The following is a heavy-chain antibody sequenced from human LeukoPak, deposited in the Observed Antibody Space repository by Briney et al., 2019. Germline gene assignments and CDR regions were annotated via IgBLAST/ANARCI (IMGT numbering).Heavy chain of an antibody. CDR2: ISSSGSTI. V-gene: IGHV3-11*04. CDR3: AKNGGTTTPLYFDY. D-gene: IGHD1-7*01. Sequence: PGGSLRLSCAASGFTFSDYYMSWIRQAPGKGREWVSYISSSGSTIYYADSVKGRFTISRDNAKNSLYLQMNTLRAEDTAMYYCAKNGGTTTPLYFDYWGQGTLVTVSS. J-gene: IGHJ4*02. CDR1: GFTFSDYY.